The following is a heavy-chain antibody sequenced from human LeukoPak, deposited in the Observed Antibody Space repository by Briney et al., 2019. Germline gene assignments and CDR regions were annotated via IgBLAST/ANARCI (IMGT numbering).Heavy chain of an antibody. D-gene: IGHD2-15*01. V-gene: IGHV3-21*01. CDR1: GFTFSSYA. Sequence: AGGSLRLSCAASGFTFSSYAMHWVRQAPGKGLEWVSSIRRGSSDIYYADALKGRFTISRDNAKNSLYLHMNSLRAEDTAVYYCARSHCTGGSCYSSHYYYYGMDVWGQGTTVTVS. CDR2: IRRGSSDI. CDR3: ARSHCTGGSCYSSHYYYYGMDV. J-gene: IGHJ6*02.